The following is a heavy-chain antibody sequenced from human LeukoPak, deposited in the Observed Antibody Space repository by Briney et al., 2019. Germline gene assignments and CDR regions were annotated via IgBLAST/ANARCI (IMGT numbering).Heavy chain of an antibody. D-gene: IGHD4-23*01. CDR3: ARATTVVTPCDY. Sequence: GGSLRLSCAASGFTSSDYYMSWIRQAPGKGLEWISYIGPSGGTIYYADSVKGRFTISRDYAKNSLYLQMNSLRAEDTAVYYCARATTVVTPCDYWGQGTLVTVSS. CDR2: IGPSGGTI. J-gene: IGHJ4*02. CDR1: GFTSSDYY. V-gene: IGHV3-11*04.